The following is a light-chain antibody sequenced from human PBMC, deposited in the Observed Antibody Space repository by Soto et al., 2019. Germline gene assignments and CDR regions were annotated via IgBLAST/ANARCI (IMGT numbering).Light chain of an antibody. CDR2: DTS. CDR3: QQFNNWPYT. J-gene: IGKJ2*01. Sequence: EIVMTQSPATLSVSPGESPTLSCRASQSVNSKLAWYRQMPGQAPRLLIYDTSTRATGIPARFSGSGSGTEFTLTISSLQSEDFAVYYCQQFNNWPYTFGQGTKLEIK. CDR1: QSVNSK. V-gene: IGKV3-15*01.